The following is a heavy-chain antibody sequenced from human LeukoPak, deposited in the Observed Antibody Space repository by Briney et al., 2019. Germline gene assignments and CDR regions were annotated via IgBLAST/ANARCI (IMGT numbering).Heavy chain of an antibody. V-gene: IGHV4-61*02. Sequence: PSQTLSLTCTVSGGSISSGSYYWSWIRQPAGKGLEWIGRIYTSGSTNYNPSLKSRVTISVDTSKNQFSLKLSSVTAADTAVYYCARGPSRGYCSSTSCYREYWGQGTLVTVSS. J-gene: IGHJ4*02. CDR3: ARGPSRGYCSSTSCYREY. D-gene: IGHD2-2*01. CDR2: IYTSGST. CDR1: GGSISSGSYY.